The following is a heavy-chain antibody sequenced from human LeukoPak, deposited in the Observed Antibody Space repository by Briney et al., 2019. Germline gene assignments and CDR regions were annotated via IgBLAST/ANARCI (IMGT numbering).Heavy chain of an antibody. CDR3: ARYDYGTPYGMDV. D-gene: IGHD4-17*01. CDR1: GFTFNRFA. Sequence: GGSLRLSCAASGFTFNRFAMSWVRQAPGKGLEWVSRISGSGDTTNYADSMKGRFTISRDNSRNTLYLQMNSLRAEDTAVYYCARYDYGTPYGMDVWGQGTTVTVSS. CDR2: ISGSGDTT. J-gene: IGHJ6*02. V-gene: IGHV3-23*01.